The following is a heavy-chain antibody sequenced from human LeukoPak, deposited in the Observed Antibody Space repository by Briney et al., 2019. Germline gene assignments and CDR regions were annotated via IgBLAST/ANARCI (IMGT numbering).Heavy chain of an antibody. CDR2: ISGSGVTT. Sequence: GGSLRLSCAASGFTFSNYAMTWVRQAPGKGLEWVSTISGSGVTTYYADSVKGRFTISRDNSKNTLYLQMNSLRAEDTAVYYCAKDPASDYGDDFWGRGTLVTVSS. D-gene: IGHD4-17*01. CDR1: GFTFSNYA. CDR3: AKDPASDYGDDF. J-gene: IGHJ2*01. V-gene: IGHV3-23*01.